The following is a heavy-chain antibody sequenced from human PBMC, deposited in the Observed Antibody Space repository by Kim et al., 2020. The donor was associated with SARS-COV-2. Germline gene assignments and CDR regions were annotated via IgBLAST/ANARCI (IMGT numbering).Heavy chain of an antibody. V-gene: IGHV3-9*01. D-gene: IGHD3-3*01. CDR2: ISRNSGSV. CDR3: ARDFERGDDFWSGFGL. CDR1: GFNFNSKG. J-gene: IGHJ4*02. Sequence: GGSLRLSCAASGFNFNSKGMHWVRQAPGKGLEWVSGISRNSGSVGYADSVKGRFTISRDNAKNSLYLQMKSLKTEDTAFYYCARDFERGDDFWSGFGLWGQGTLVTVSS.